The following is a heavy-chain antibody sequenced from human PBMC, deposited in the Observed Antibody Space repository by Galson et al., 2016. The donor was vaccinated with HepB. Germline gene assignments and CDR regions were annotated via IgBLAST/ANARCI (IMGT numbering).Heavy chain of an antibody. CDR1: GDTFSIYV. D-gene: IGHD2-15*01. CDR3: ARGFGLRDCSGGRCYNFNY. CDR2: IIPMFGTS. V-gene: IGHV1-69*06. J-gene: IGHJ4*02. Sequence: SVKVSCKASGDTFSIYVMSWVRQTPGQGLEWMGDIIPMFGTSNYAQKFQGRVTISADKSTSTAYLELSSLRSEDTAVYYCARGFGLRDCSGGRCYNFNYWGQETLVTVSS.